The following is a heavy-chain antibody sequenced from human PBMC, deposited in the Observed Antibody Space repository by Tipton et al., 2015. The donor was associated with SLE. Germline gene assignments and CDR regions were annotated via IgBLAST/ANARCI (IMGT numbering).Heavy chain of an antibody. CDR1: GGSISSSSYY. CDR3: AASYCGGDCSFFDY. D-gene: IGHD2-21*01. CDR2: IYYSGST. V-gene: IGHV4-39*01. Sequence: TLSLTCTVSGGSISSSSYYWGWIRQPPGKGLEWIGSIYYSGSTSYNPSLKSRVTISVDTSKNQFSLKLSSVTAADTAVYYCAASYCGGDCSFFDYWGQGTLVTVSS. J-gene: IGHJ4*02.